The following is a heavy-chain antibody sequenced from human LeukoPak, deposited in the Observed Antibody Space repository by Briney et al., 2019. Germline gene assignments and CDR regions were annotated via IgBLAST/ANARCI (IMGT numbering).Heavy chain of an antibody. CDR2: INHSGST. CDR3: ARSRTIPYYYYYMDV. J-gene: IGHJ6*03. CDR1: GGSFSGYY. Sequence: SETLSLTCAVYGGSFSGYYWSWLRQPPGKGLEWIGEINHSGSTNYNPSLTSRVTISVDTSKNQFSLKLSSVTAADTAVYYCARSRTIPYYYYYMDVWGKGTTVTVSS. D-gene: IGHD2-2*01. V-gene: IGHV4-34*01.